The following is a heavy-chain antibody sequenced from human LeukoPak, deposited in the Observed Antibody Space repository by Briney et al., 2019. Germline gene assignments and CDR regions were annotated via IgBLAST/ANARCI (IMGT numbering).Heavy chain of an antibody. CDR1: GYTSTSYG. J-gene: IGHJ5*02. D-gene: IGHD6-13*01. V-gene: IGHV1-18*01. CDR3: ARDPYSSSWYNWFDP. CDR2: LIAYNGNT. Sequence: ASLKVSCKASGYTSTSYGISWVRQAPGQGLGWMGWLIAYNGNTNYAQKLQGRVTMTTDTSTSTAYMELRSLRSDDTAVYYCARDPYSSSWYNWFDPWGQGTLVTVSS.